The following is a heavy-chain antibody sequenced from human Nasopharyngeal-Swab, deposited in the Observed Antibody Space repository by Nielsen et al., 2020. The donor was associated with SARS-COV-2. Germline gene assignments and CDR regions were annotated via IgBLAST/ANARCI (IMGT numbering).Heavy chain of an antibody. J-gene: IGHJ3*02. D-gene: IGHD3-3*01. V-gene: IGHV1-24*01. CDR3: ASEGSGVFGVVIYAFDI. CDR1: ENTLTELS. Sequence: ASVKVSCKVSENTLTELSMHWVRQAPGKGLEWMGGFDPEDGETIYAQKFQGRVTMTEDTSTYTAYLELSSLRSEDTAVYYCASEGSGVFGVVIYAFDIWGPGTLVTVSS. CDR2: FDPEDGET.